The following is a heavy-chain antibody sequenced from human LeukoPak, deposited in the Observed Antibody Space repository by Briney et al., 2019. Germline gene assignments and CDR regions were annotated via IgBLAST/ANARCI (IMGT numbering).Heavy chain of an antibody. D-gene: IGHD5-18*01. CDR1: GFTFSRYG. CDR2: ISYDASNK. CDR3: AKSHGYSYGFDY. J-gene: IGHJ4*02. V-gene: IGHV3-30*18. Sequence: SGGSLRLSCAASGFTFSRYGMHWVRQTPGKGLEWVAVISYDASNKYYADSVKGRFTISRDNSKNTLYLQVNSLRAEDTAVYYCAKSHGYSYGFDYWGQGTLVTVSS.